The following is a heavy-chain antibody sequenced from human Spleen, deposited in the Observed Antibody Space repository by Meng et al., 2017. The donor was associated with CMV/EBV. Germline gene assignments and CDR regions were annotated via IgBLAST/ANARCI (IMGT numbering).Heavy chain of an antibody. J-gene: IGHJ4*02. CDR3: AKGGLSSSLYYFDY. V-gene: IGHV3-23*01. CDR2: ISGSGSST. CDR1: GFTFSIYA. D-gene: IGHD6-13*01. Sequence: GGSLRLSCAASGFTFSIYAMSWVRQAPGKGLEWVSGISGSGSSTYYADSVKGRFTISRDNSKNMLYLQMNSLRTEDTAVYYCAKGGLSSSLYYFDYWGQGTLVTVSS.